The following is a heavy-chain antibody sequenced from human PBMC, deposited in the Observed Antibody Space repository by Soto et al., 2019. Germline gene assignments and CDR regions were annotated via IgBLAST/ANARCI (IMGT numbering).Heavy chain of an antibody. CDR2: IKQDGSEK. J-gene: IGHJ4*02. CDR1: GFTFSNYW. V-gene: IGHV3-7*03. D-gene: IGHD2-15*01. CDR3: ARGCSGGSCYSIWFDY. Sequence: GGSLRLSCAASGFTFSNYWMTWVRQAPGKGLEWVANIKQDGSEKYYVDSVKGRFTISRDNAKNSLYLQMNSLRAEDTAVYYCARGCSGGSCYSIWFDYWGQGTQVTVSS.